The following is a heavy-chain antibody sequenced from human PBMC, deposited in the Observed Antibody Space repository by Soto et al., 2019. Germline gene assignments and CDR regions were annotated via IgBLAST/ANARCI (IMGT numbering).Heavy chain of an antibody. CDR1: GFSFGTYA. J-gene: IGHJ5*02. D-gene: IGHD6-13*01. V-gene: IGHV3-23*01. Sequence: QLLESGGGLVQPGESLRLSCAASGFSFGTYATGWVRQPPGKGLQWVSGISASGLTTYYPDSVRGRFTISRDNSENTLYRQRSSLRPEDTAVYYCAKVIAGPRHGFDLWGQGTLSSSPQ. CDR2: ISASGLTT. CDR3: AKVIAGPRHGFDL.